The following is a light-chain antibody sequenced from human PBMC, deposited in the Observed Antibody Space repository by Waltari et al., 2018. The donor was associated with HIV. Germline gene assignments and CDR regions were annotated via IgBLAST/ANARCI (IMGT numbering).Light chain of an antibody. CDR3: GVWDSTLKQWL. CDR2: RNY. J-gene: IGLJ3*02. CDR1: AANVATQW. Sequence: QSVLTQPRSASGTPAQTLTLSRSGSAANVATQWVYWYQHLPGTAPKLLISRNYQRPSGVPDRFSSSKSGASASLIISGLRSEDEADYSCGVWDSTLKQWLFGGGTKLTVL. V-gene: IGLV1-47*01.